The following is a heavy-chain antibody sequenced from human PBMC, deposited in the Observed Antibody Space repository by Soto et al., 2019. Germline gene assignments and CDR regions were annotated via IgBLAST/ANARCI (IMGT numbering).Heavy chain of an antibody. D-gene: IGHD3-22*01. J-gene: IGHJ6*02. CDR2: ISAYNGNT. CDR3: ARDHYYDSSGYYFRTNYYYYGMDV. V-gene: IGHV1-18*01. Sequence: QVQLVQSGAEVKKPGASVKVSCKASGYTFTSYGISWVRQAPGQGLEWMGWISAYNGNTNYAQKLQGRVTMTTDTSTSTAYMELRSLRSDDTAVYYCARDHYYDSSGYYFRTNYYYYGMDVWGQGTTVTVSS. CDR1: GYTFTSYG.